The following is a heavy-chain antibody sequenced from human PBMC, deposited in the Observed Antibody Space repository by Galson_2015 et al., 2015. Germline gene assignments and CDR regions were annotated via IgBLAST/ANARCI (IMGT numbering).Heavy chain of an antibody. CDR3: ARDPWRGSYKVFYFDY. D-gene: IGHD1-26*01. CDR1: GFTFSSYT. J-gene: IGHJ4*02. Sequence: SLRLSCAASGFTFSSYTISWVRQAPGKGLEWVSYISSSSVTIYYADSVKGRFTISRDSAKNSLYLQMNSLRDEDTAVYYCARDPWRGSYKVFYFDYWGQGTLVTVSS. V-gene: IGHV3-48*02. CDR2: ISSSSVTI.